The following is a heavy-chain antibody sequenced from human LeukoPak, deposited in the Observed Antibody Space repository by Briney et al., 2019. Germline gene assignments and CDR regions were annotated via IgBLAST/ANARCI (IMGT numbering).Heavy chain of an antibody. CDR3: ARDLEAGTKWSRAFDY. D-gene: IGHD1-1*01. CDR2: ISAYNGNT. V-gene: IGHV1-18*01. CDR1: GYTFTSYG. Sequence: GASVKVSCKASGYTFTSYGISWVRQAPGQGLEWMGWISAYNGNTNYAQKLQGRVTMTTDTSTSTAYMELRSLRSDDTAVYYCARDLEAGTKWSRAFDYWGQGTLVTVSS. J-gene: IGHJ4*02.